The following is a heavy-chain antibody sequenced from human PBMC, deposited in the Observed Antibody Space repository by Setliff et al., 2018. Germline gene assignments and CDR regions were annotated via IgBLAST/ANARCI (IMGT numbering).Heavy chain of an antibody. CDR2: IMQDGGAQ. Sequence: GGSLRLSCEAFGFTFNNYWMSWVRQAPGKGLEWVANIMQDGGAQYYLDSVKGRFTVSRDNAKNSLFLQMDSLRAEDTAVYYCARTDGTNLGYFDNWGQGTLVTVSS. CDR1: GFTFNNYW. J-gene: IGHJ4*02. D-gene: IGHD2-8*01. CDR3: ARTDGTNLGYFDN. V-gene: IGHV3-7*01.